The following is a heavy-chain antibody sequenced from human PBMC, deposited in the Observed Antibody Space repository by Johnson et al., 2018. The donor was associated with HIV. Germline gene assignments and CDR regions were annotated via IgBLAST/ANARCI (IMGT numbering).Heavy chain of an antibody. Sequence: VPLVESGGGLVRPGGSLRLSCAASGFTFDDYGMSWVRQAPGKGLEWVSGINWNGGSTGYADSVKGRFTISRDNAKNSLYLQMNSLRAEDTALYYCARADTAMVRGAFDIWGQGTMVTVSS. V-gene: IGHV3-20*04. J-gene: IGHJ3*02. CDR1: GFTFDDYG. CDR3: ARADTAMVRGAFDI. D-gene: IGHD5-18*01. CDR2: INWNGGST.